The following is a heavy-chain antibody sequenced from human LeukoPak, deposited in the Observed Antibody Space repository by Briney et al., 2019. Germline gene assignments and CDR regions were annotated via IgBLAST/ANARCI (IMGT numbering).Heavy chain of an antibody. CDR2: ISGSGSST. V-gene: IGHV3-23*01. CDR1: GFTFSDYY. J-gene: IGHJ4*02. D-gene: IGHD2-2*01. Sequence: SGGSLRLSCAASGFTFSDYYMSWVRQAPGKGLEWVSAISGSGSSTYYADSVKGRFTISRDNSKNTLYLQMNSLRAEDTAVYYCAKERSMSSSTLLVGDYWGQGILVTVSS. CDR3: AKERSMSSSTLLVGDY.